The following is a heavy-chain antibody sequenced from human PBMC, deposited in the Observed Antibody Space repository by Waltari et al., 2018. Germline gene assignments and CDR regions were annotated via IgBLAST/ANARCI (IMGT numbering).Heavy chain of an antibody. J-gene: IGHJ6*02. CDR2: VSASGTST. D-gene: IGHD3-10*01. V-gene: IGHV3-23*01. CDR1: GFTFSSYA. Sequence: EVQLLESGGNLVQPGGSLRLSCAASGFTFSSYALTWVRQAPGKGLEWVSAVSASGTSTYCADSVMGRFTIARDNSRNTLYLQLSSLRAEDTAIYYCAKDLGYYYGSGSRYGLDVWGQGTTVTVSS. CDR3: AKDLGYYYGSGSRYGLDV.